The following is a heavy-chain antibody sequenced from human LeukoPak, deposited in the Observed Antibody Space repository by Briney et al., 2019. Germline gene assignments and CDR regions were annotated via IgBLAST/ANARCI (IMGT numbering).Heavy chain of an antibody. CDR3: ARDPCGGDCSTPPLGFDD. D-gene: IGHD2-21*02. V-gene: IGHV3-33*08. CDR2: IWYDGSNK. Sequence: GGSLRLSCAASGFSFNTYGMTWVRQAPGKGLEWVAVIWYDGSNKYYADSVTGRFTISRDNSNNMLYLQMNSLRAEDTAVYYCARDPCGGDCSTPPLGFDDWGQGTLVTVSS. CDR1: GFSFNTYG. J-gene: IGHJ4*02.